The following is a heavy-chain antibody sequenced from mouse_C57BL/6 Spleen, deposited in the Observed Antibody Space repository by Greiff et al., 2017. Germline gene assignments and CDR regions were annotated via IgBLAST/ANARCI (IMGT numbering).Heavy chain of an antibody. J-gene: IGHJ4*01. CDR2: IDPSDSET. D-gene: IGHD6-1*01. CDR3: ARWMASCYYAMDY. CDR1: GYTFTSYW. V-gene: IGHV1-52*01. Sequence: QVQLKQPGAELVRPGSSVKLSCKASGYTFTSYWMHWVKQRPIQGLEWIGNIDPSDSETDYNQKFKDKAILTVDKSSSTAYMPLSSLTSEDSAVYYCARWMASCYYAMDYWGQGTSVTVSS.